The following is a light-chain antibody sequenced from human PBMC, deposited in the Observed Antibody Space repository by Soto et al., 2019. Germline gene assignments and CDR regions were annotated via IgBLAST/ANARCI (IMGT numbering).Light chain of an antibody. CDR1: QSIAEK. V-gene: IGKV3-15*01. J-gene: IGKJ1*01. CDR2: GAS. CDR3: QQYGSSLTWT. Sequence: IMMTQSPDTLSVSPGERATLACRASQSIAEKVVWYQQKSGQAPRLLIYGASTRAAGVPARFSGSGSGTEFTLTISRLEPEDFAVYYCQQYGSSLTWTFGQGTKVDI.